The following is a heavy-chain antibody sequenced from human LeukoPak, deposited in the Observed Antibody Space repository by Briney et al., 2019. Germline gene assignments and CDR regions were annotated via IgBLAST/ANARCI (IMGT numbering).Heavy chain of an antibody. CDR2: ISYDGSNK. Sequence: PGGCLRLPCTATGFTFSSYAMHWVRQAPGKGLEWVAVISYDGSNKYYADSVKGRFTISRDNSKNTLYLQMNSLRAEDTAVYYCARDPASAGWFDPWGQGTLVTVSS. CDR3: ARDPASAGWFDP. J-gene: IGHJ5*02. CDR1: GFTFSSYA. V-gene: IGHV3-30-3*01.